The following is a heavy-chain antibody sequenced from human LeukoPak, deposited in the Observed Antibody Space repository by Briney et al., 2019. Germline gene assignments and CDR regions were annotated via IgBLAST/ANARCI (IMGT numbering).Heavy chain of an antibody. CDR2: IRYAGTNK. J-gene: IGHJ4*02. CDR3: ARDPNTAIDY. CDR1: GFTFSLYG. D-gene: IGHD5-18*01. V-gene: IGHV3-30*02. Sequence: GGSLRLSCAASGFTFSLYGMHWVRQAPGKGLEWVAFIRYAGTNKYYADSVKGRFTISRDNSKNTLYLQMNSLRVEDTAVYYCARDPNTAIDYWGQGTLVTVSS.